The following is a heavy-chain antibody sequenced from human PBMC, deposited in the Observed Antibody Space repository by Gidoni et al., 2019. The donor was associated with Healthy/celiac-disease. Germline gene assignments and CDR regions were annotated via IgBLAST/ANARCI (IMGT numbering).Heavy chain of an antibody. CDR1: GCTFSSYA. D-gene: IGHD1-26*01. CDR3: ARDIGGSGSYLGY. V-gene: IGHV1-69*04. J-gene: IGHJ4*02. Sequence: QVQLVQSGAEVKKPGSSVKVSCKASGCTFSSYAISWVRQAPGQGLEWMGRIIPILGIANYAQKFQGRVTITADKSTSTAYMELSSLRSEDTAVYYCARDIGGSGSYLGYWGQGTLVTVSS. CDR2: IIPILGIA.